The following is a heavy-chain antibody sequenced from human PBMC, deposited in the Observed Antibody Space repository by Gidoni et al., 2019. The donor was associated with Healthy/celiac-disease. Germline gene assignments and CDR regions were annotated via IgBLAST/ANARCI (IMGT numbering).Heavy chain of an antibody. CDR3: ARDASGSRYYFDY. V-gene: IGHV3-33*01. CDR1: GFTFSSYG. J-gene: IGHJ4*02. Sequence: QVQLVESGGGFVQPGRSLRLSCAASGFTFSSYGMHWVRQAPGKGLEWVAVIWYDGSNKYYADSVKGRFTISRDNSKNTLYLQMNSLRAEDTAVYYCARDASGSRYYFDYWGQGTLVTVSS. CDR2: IWYDGSNK. D-gene: IGHD1-26*01.